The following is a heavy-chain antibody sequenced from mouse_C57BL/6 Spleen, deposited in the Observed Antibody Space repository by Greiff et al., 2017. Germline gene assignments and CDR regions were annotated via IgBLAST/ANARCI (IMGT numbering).Heavy chain of an antibody. Sequence: VQLKESVAELVRPGASVKLSCTASGFNIQNTYMHWVKQRPDQGLEWIGRIDPANGNTKYAPKFQCKATITAATSSNTAYMQLSSLTTEDTSIYDCARWDSNYVPFAYWGQGTLGTVFA. J-gene: IGHJ3*01. CDR1: GFNIQNTY. CDR3: ARWDSNYVPFAY. V-gene: IGHV14-3*01. CDR2: IDPANGNT. D-gene: IGHD2-5*01.